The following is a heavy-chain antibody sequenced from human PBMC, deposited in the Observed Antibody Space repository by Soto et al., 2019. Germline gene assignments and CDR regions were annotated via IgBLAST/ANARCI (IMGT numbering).Heavy chain of an antibody. V-gene: IGHV4-30-4*01. CDR3: AGSRDGYKIGAY. D-gene: IGHD2-2*01. Sequence: QVQLQESGPGLVKPSQTLSLTCTVSGCSISSGDYYWSWIRQPPGKGLEWIGYIYYSGSTYYNPSLKSRVTISVDTSKNQSSLKLSSVTAADTAVYYCAGSRDGYKIGAYWGQGTLVTVSS. J-gene: IGHJ4*02. CDR1: GCSISSGDYY. CDR2: IYYSGST.